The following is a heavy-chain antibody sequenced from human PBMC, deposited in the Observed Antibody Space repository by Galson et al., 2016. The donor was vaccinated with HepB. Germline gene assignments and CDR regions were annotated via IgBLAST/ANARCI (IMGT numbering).Heavy chain of an antibody. J-gene: IGHJ4*02. D-gene: IGHD2-2*01. V-gene: IGHV4-59*11. Sequence: SETLSLTCTVSGGSISSHYWSWIRQPPGKGLEWIGYIYYSGSTNYNPSLKSRVTISVDTSKNQFSLKLSSVTAADTAVYYCARSARYCSGTSCYLPYFDHWGQGTLVTVSS. CDR3: ARSARYCSGTSCYLPYFDH. CDR2: IYYSGST. CDR1: GGSISSHY.